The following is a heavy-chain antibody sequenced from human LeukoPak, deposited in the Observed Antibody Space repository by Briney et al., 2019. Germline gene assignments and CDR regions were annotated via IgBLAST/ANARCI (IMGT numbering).Heavy chain of an antibody. CDR1: GFTFSSYG. V-gene: IGHV3-33*01. D-gene: IGHD6-13*01. CDR2: IWYDGSNK. J-gene: IGHJ5*02. Sequence: PGRSLRLSCAASGFTFSSYGMHWVRQAPGKGLEWVAVIWYDGSNKYYADSVKGRFTISRDNSKNTLYVQMNSLRAEDTAVYYCARNNAGYSSSWYDPWGQGTLVTVSS. CDR3: ARNNAGYSSSWYDP.